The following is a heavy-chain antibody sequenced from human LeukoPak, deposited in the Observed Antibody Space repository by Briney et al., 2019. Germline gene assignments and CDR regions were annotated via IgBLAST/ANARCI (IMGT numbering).Heavy chain of an antibody. CDR1: GFTFSSYA. CDR2: IRGSGGST. CDR3: AGINDAFDI. V-gene: IGHV3-23*01. Sequence: GGSLRLSCAASGFTFSSYAMSWVRQAPGKGLEWVSAIRGSGGSTYYADSVKGRFTISRDNSKSTLYLQMNSLRAEDTAVYYCAGINDAFDIWGQGTMVTVSS. J-gene: IGHJ3*02. D-gene: IGHD5-24*01.